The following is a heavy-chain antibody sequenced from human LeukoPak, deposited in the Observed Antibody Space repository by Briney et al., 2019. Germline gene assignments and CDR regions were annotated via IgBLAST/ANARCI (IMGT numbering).Heavy chain of an antibody. D-gene: IGHD3-22*01. CDR3: AKRGYYYDSSGYYSSLFFDY. J-gene: IGHJ4*02. CDR1: GFTFSSYA. CDR2: ISGSGGST. Sequence: GGSLRLSCEASGFTFSSYAMSWVRQAPGKGLEWVSAISGSGGSTYYADSVKGRFTISRDNSKNTLYLQMNSLRAEDTAVYYCAKRGYYYDSSGYYSSLFFDYWGQGTLVTVSS. V-gene: IGHV3-23*01.